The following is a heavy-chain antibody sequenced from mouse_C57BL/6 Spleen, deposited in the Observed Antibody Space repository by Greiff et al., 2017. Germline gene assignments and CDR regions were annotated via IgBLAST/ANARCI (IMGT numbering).Heavy chain of an antibody. J-gene: IGHJ2*01. CDR2: IRNKANGYTT. V-gene: IGHV7-3*01. CDR1: GFTFTDYY. Sequence: EVKVVESGGGLVQPGGSLSLSCAASGFTFTDYYISWVRQPPGKALEWLGFIRNKANGYTTEYSASVKGRFTISRDISQSILYLQMNALRAEDSATYYCARYYGSSYYFDYWGQGTTLTVSS. D-gene: IGHD1-1*01. CDR3: ARYYGSSYYFDY.